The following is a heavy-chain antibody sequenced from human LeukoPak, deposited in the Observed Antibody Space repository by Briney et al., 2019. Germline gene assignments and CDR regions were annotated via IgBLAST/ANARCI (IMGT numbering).Heavy chain of an antibody. CDR1: GFTLSTSW. CDR2: IKQDGSEK. D-gene: IGHD3-16*01. J-gene: IGHJ3*02. Sequence: GGSLRLSCTASGFTLSTSWMSWVRQAPGKGLEWVANIKQDGSEKHYVDSVKDRFTISRDNAKNSLSLQVNSLRAEDTAIYYCARSPWGDPFDIWGQGTMVTVSS. CDR3: ARSPWGDPFDI. V-gene: IGHV3-7*03.